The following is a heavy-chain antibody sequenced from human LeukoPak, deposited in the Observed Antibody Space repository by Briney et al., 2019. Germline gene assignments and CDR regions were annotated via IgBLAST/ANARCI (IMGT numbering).Heavy chain of an antibody. CDR2: IGSKANSYAT. Sequence: GGSLRLSCAASGFTFSGSAMHWVRQASGKGLEWVGRIGSKANSYATAYAASVKGRITISRDDSKNTAYLQMNSLKTEDTAVYYCARDPTYYDILTGYSPIWDYWGQGTLVTVSS. D-gene: IGHD3-9*01. CDR1: GFTFSGSA. V-gene: IGHV3-73*01. J-gene: IGHJ4*02. CDR3: ARDPTYYDILTGYSPIWDY.